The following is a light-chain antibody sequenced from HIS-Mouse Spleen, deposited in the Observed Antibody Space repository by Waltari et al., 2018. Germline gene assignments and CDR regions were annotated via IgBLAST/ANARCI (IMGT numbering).Light chain of an antibody. CDR2: DVS. V-gene: IGLV2-11*01. CDR3: CSYAGSYSYV. J-gene: IGLJ1*01. Sequence: QSALTQPRSVSGSPGQSVTISCTGTSSDVGGYNYVPWYQQHPGKAPTLMIYDVSKRPSGVPDRFSGSKSGNTASLTISGLQAEDEADYYCCSYAGSYSYVFGTGTKVTVL. CDR1: SSDVGGYNY.